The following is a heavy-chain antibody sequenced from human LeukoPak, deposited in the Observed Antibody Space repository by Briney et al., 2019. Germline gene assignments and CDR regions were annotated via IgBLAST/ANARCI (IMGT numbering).Heavy chain of an antibody. CDR3: ARGGMAVAGPAHDY. CDR1: GGSFSGYY. D-gene: IGHD6-19*01. J-gene: IGHJ4*02. Sequence: SETLSLTCAVYGGSFSGYYWSWIRQPPGKGLEWIGEINHSGSTNYNPSLKSRVTISVDTSKNQFSLKLSSVTAADTAVYYCARGGMAVAGPAHDYWGQGTLVTVSS. V-gene: IGHV4-34*01. CDR2: INHSGST.